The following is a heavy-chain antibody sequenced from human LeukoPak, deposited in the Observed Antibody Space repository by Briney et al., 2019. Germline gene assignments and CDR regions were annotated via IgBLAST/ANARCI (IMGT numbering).Heavy chain of an antibody. D-gene: IGHD1-26*01. J-gene: IGHJ5*02. CDR1: GFTFSSYW. CDR2: IKQDGSEK. CDR3: ARGNSGSYLLPRRTNNWFDP. Sequence: AGGSLRLSCAASGFTFSSYWMSWVRQAPGRGLEWVANIKQDGSEKYYVDSVKGRFTISRDNAKNSLYLQMNSLRAEDTAVYYCARGNSGSYLLPRRTNNWFDPWGQGTLVTVSS. V-gene: IGHV3-7*01.